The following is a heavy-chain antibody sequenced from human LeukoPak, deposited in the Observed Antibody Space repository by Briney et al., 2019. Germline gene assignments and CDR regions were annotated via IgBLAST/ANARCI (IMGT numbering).Heavy chain of an antibody. CDR2: ISSGGTFM. J-gene: IGHJ4*02. CDR1: GFTFSSYS. D-gene: IGHD1-1*01. V-gene: IGHV3-21*01. Sequence: GGSLRLSCAASGFTFSSYSINWVRQAPGKGLEWVSSISSGGTFMYYADSVKGRFTISRDNAKKSVFLQMNSLRAEDSAVYYCAREPTGDYWCQGMLVTVSS. CDR3: AREPTGDY.